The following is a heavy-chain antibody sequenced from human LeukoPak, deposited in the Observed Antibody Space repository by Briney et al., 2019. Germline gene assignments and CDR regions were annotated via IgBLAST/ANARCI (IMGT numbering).Heavy chain of an antibody. CDR3: ARTIAVAGKVPGY. Sequence: GASVKVSCKASGGTFSSYAISWVRQAPGQGLEWMGGIIPIFGTANYAQKFQGRVTMTRDTSTSTVYMELSSLRSEDTAVYYCARTIAVAGKVPGYWGQGTLVTVSS. CDR2: IIPIFGTA. D-gene: IGHD6-19*01. J-gene: IGHJ4*02. V-gene: IGHV1-69*05. CDR1: GGTFSSYA.